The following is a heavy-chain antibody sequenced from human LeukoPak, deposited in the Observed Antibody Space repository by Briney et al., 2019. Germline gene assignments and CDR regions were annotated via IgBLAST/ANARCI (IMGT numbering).Heavy chain of an antibody. V-gene: IGHV1-46*01. CDR2: INPSGGST. J-gene: IGHJ4*02. CDR1: GYTFTRYY. D-gene: IGHD3-22*01. CDR3: AREQRNRYYDSSGRIDY. Sequence: ASVKVSCKASGYTFTRYYMYWVRQAPGQGLEWMGIINPSGGSTSYAQKFQGRVTMTRDTSTSTVYMELSSLRSEDTAVYYCAREQRNRYYDSSGRIDYWGQGTLVTVSS.